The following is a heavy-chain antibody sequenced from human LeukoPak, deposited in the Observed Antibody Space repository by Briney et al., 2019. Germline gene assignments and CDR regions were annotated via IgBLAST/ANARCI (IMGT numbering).Heavy chain of an antibody. CDR3: AKTFIFGWDHFQH. Sequence: GGSLRLSCAASGFTFSTYAMSWVRQAPGKGLEWVSGISGSGDTTYYADSVKGRFTISRDNSKNTLYLQMSSLRADDTAVYYCAKTFIFGWDHFQHWGQGTLVTVFS. CDR2: ISGSGDTT. V-gene: IGHV3-23*01. D-gene: IGHD3-10*02. J-gene: IGHJ1*01. CDR1: GFTFSTYA.